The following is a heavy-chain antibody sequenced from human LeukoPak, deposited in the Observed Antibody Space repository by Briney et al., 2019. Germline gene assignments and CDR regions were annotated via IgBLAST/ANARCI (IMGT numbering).Heavy chain of an antibody. CDR1: GFTFSSYG. CDR2: IWYDGSNK. V-gene: IGHV3-33*08. Sequence: GGSLRLSCAASGFTFSSYGMHWVRQAPGKGLEWVAVIWYDGSNKYYADSVKGRFTISRDNSKNTLYLQMNSLRAEDTAVYYCARAVGATRLRFDYWGQGTLVTVSS. D-gene: IGHD1-26*01. CDR3: ARAVGATRLRFDY. J-gene: IGHJ4*02.